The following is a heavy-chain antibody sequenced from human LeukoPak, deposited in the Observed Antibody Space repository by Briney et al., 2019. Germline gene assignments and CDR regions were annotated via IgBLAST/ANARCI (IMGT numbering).Heavy chain of an antibody. CDR1: GFTFSNAW. J-gene: IGHJ4*02. Sequence: GRSLRLSCAASGFTFSNAWISWVRQAPGKGLEWVGRIKSKTDGGTADYAAPVKDRFNISRDDSKNTLYLQMNSLKTEDTAVYYCTTFLLGGWGQGTLVTVSS. CDR2: IKSKTDGGTA. CDR3: TTFLLGG. D-gene: IGHD3-16*01. V-gene: IGHV3-15*01.